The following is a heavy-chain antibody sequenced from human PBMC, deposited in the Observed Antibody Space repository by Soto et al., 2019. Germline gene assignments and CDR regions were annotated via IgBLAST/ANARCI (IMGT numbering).Heavy chain of an antibody. CDR3: ARGAEWDYYGSGRAHNWFDP. CDR2: IIPIFGTA. J-gene: IGHJ5*02. CDR1: GGTFSSYA. Sequence: QVQLVQSGAEVKKPGSSVKVSCKASGGTFSSYAISWVRQAPGQGLEWMGGIIPIFGTANYAQKFQGRVTITADESTSTAYMELSSLRSEDTAVYYCARGAEWDYYGSGRAHNWFDPWGQGTLVTVSS. D-gene: IGHD3-10*01. V-gene: IGHV1-69*01.